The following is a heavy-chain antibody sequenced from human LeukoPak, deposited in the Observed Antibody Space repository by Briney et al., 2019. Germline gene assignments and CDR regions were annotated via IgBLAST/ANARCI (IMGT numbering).Heavy chain of an antibody. CDR2: ISSSSSYI. Sequence: PGGSLRLSCAASGFTFSSYSMNWVRQAPGKGLEWVSSISSSSSYIYYADSVKGRFTISRDNAKNSLYLQMSSLRAEDTAVYYCAREDGNWGFDYWGQGTLVTVSS. CDR1: GFTFSSYS. CDR3: AREDGNWGFDY. D-gene: IGHD7-27*01. V-gene: IGHV3-21*01. J-gene: IGHJ4*02.